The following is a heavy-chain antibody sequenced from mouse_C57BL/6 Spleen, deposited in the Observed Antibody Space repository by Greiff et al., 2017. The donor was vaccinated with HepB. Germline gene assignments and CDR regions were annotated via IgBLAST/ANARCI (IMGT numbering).Heavy chain of an antibody. CDR2: INPGSGGT. V-gene: IGHV1-54*01. D-gene: IGHD2-10*01. CDR1: GYAFTNYL. Sequence: VQLQQSGAELVRPGTSVKVSCKASGYAFTNYLIEWVKQRPGQGLEWIGVINPGSGGTNYNEKFKGKATLTADKSSSTAYMQLSSLTSEDSAVYFCARPYYGNYSAWFAYWGQGTLVTVSA. CDR3: ARPYYGNYSAWFAY. J-gene: IGHJ3*01.